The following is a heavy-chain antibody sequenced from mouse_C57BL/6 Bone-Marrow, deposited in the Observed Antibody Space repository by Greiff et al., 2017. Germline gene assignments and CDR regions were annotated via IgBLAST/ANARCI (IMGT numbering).Heavy chain of an antibody. CDR3: AITVDWYFDV. Sequence: EVKLVESGGGLVKPGGSLKLSCAASGFTFSSYTMSWVRQTPEKRLEWVATISGGGGNTYYPDSVKGRFTISRDNAKNTLYLQMSSLRSEDTALYCCAITVDWYFDVWGTGTTVTVSS. CDR2: ISGGGGNT. V-gene: IGHV5-9*01. J-gene: IGHJ1*03. CDR1: GFTFSSYT.